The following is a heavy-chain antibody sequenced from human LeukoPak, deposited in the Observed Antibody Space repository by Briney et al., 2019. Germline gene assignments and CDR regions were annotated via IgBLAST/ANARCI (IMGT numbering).Heavy chain of an antibody. J-gene: IGHJ4*02. CDR1: GFTFSTYA. CDR3: AKGGSPSCYSSSGY. V-gene: IGHV3-23*01. CDR2: ICGSDGSR. Sequence: GGSLRLSCAASGFTFSTYAMSWVRQAPGKGLEWVSAICGSDGSRYYADSVKGRFTISRDNSKNTLYLQMNSLRGEDTALYYCAKGGSPSCYSSSGYWGQGTLVTVSS. D-gene: IGHD2-2*01.